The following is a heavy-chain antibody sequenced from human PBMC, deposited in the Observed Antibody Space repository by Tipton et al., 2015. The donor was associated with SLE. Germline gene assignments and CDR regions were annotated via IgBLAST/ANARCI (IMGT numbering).Heavy chain of an antibody. CDR3: ASAAAGFPFDY. V-gene: IGHV3-23*03. CDR1: GFTFSSYA. CDR2: IYSGGST. D-gene: IGHD6-13*01. Sequence: SLRLSCAASGFTFSSYAMSWVRQAPGKGLEGVSVIYSGGSTYYADSVKGRFTISRDNSKNTLYLQMNSLRAEDTAVYYCASAAAGFPFDYWGQGTLVTVSS. J-gene: IGHJ4*02.